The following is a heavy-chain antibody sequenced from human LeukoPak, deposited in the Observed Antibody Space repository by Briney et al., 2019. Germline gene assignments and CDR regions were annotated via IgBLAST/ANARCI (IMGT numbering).Heavy chain of an antibody. Sequence: ASVKVSCKASGYTFTGYYMHWVRQAPGQGLEWMGWINPNSGGTNYAQKFPGRVTMTRDTSISTAYMELSRLRSDDTAVYYCARAAFTYGRYYYYMDVWGKGTTVTVSS. CDR1: GYTFTGYY. D-gene: IGHD2/OR15-2a*01. J-gene: IGHJ6*03. CDR3: ARAAFTYGRYYYYMDV. V-gene: IGHV1-2*02. CDR2: INPNSGGT.